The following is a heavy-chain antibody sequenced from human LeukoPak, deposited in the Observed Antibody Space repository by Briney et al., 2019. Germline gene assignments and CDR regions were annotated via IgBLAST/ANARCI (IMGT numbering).Heavy chain of an antibody. V-gene: IGHV4-61*03. J-gene: IGHJ4*02. CDR2: FYNSGRS. D-gene: IGHD3-16*01. CDR3: TRGAGWLIDY. Sequence: SETLSLTCTVSGGSISSSNYYWGWIRQPPGKGLEWIGYFYNSGRSTYNPSLKSRVTISADTSKNHFSLKLNSVTTADTAVYYCTRGAGWLIDYWGQGILVTVSS. CDR1: GGSISSSNYY.